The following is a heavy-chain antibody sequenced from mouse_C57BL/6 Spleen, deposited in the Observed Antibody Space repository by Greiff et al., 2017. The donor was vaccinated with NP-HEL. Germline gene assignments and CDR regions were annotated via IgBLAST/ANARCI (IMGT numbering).Heavy chain of an antibody. Sequence: VQLQQSVAELVRPGASVKLSCTASGFNIKNTYMPWVKQRPEQGLEWIGRLDPANGNTKSAPKFQGKATITADTSSNTAYLQLSSLTSEDTAIYYCARRNYGSSPLFDYWGQGTTLTVSS. CDR1: GFNIKNTY. J-gene: IGHJ2*01. D-gene: IGHD1-1*01. CDR2: LDPANGNT. CDR3: ARRNYGSSPLFDY. V-gene: IGHV14-3*01.